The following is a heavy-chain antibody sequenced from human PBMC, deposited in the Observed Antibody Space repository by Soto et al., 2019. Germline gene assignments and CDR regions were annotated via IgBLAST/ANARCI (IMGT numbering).Heavy chain of an antibody. D-gene: IGHD3-10*01. CDR1: GGTFSSYT. CDR2: IIPILGIA. Sequence: SVKVSCKASGGTFSSYTISWVRQAPGQGLEWMGRIIPILGIANYAQKFQGRVTITADKSTSTAYMELSSLRSEDTAVYYCAREEYYYGSGAFFDYWGQGTLVTAPQ. J-gene: IGHJ4*02. V-gene: IGHV1-69*04. CDR3: AREEYYYGSGAFFDY.